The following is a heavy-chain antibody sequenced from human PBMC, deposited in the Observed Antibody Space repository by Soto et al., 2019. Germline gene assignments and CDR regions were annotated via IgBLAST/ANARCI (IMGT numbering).Heavy chain of an antibody. CDR3: ARTGNGGVADSFDS. CDR2: ISRDGSYI. J-gene: IGHJ5*01. V-gene: IGHV3-30*04. Sequence: GGSLRLSCAASGFTFSRHAIHWVRLTPGRGLEWVLAISRDGSYIYYTDSVKGRFTVSRDNSKNTVFVQMNRLIPDDTALYFCARTGNGGVADSFDSWGQGTRVTVS. CDR1: GFTFSRHA. D-gene: IGHD3-3*01.